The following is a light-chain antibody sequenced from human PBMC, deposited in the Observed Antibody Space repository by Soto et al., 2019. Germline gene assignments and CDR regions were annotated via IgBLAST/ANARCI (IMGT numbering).Light chain of an antibody. CDR2: GAS. Sequence: EIVLTQSPATLSLSPGERATLSCRASQSVNSNLAWYQQKLGQAPRVLIFGASTRATGIPARFSGSGSGTEFSLTINSLQSEDFALYYCQEYNTWPWTFGQGTKVDIK. CDR3: QEYNTWPWT. V-gene: IGKV3-15*01. CDR1: QSVNSN. J-gene: IGKJ1*01.